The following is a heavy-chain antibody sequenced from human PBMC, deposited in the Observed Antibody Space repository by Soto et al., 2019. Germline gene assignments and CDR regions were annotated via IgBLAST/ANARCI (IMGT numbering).Heavy chain of an antibody. J-gene: IGHJ5*02. CDR3: ARVLVTTVTTGAGWFDP. D-gene: IGHD4-17*01. Sequence: PSETLSLTCAVSGYSNSSGYYWGWIRQPPGKGLEWIGSMYHSGATYYNPSLKSRVTISVDTSKNRFSLKLNSVTAADTAVYYCARVLVTTVTTGAGWFDPWGPGTQVTVSS. CDR2: MYHSGAT. V-gene: IGHV4-38-2*01. CDR1: GYSNSSGYY.